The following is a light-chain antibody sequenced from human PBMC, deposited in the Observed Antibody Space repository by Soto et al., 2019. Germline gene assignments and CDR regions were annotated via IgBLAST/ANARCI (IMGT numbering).Light chain of an antibody. CDR1: QSISSS. J-gene: IGKJ1*01. V-gene: IGKV1-39*01. CDR2: AAS. Sequence: DIQMTQSPSSLSASVGDRVAIPCRASQSISSSLNWYQQKPGKAPKLLIYAASSLESGVPSRFSGSGSGTDFALTISSLQPDDFAPYYCQQSFSTPRTFGRGTKVESK. CDR3: QQSFSTPRT.